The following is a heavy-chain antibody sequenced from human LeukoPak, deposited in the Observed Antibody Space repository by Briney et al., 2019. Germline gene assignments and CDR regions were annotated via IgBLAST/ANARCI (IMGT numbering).Heavy chain of an antibody. D-gene: IGHD2/OR15-2a*01. CDR1: GLSLRAYW. CDR2: IGKDGSWI. J-gene: IGHJ4*02. Sequence: GGSLRLSCTASGLSLRAYWMSWVRQAPGQGLEWVANIGKDGSWIHYADSVKGRFTISRDNAKNSLSLQMNHLRADDTAIYYCARDLDFYATDYWGQGTLVTVSS. V-gene: IGHV3-7*01. CDR3: ARDLDFYATDY.